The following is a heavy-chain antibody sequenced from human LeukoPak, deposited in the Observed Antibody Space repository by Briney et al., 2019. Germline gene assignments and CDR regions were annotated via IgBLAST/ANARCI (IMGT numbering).Heavy chain of an antibody. CDR3: ARHSYYDSSGYYYFDY. V-gene: IGHV4-39*01. D-gene: IGHD3-22*01. Sequence: SETLSLTCTVPGGSISSSSYYWRWIRQPPGKGLEWIGSIYYSGGTYYNPSLKSRVTISVDTSKNQFSLKLSSVTAADTAVYYCARHSYYDSSGYYYFDYWGQGTLVTVSS. CDR2: IYYSGGT. CDR1: GGSISSSSYY. J-gene: IGHJ4*02.